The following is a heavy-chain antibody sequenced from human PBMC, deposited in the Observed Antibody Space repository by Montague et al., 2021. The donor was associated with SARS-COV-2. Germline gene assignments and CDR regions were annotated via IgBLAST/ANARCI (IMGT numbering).Heavy chain of an antibody. CDR3: ARDRPAVDGSYCFGAFDT. V-gene: IGHV4-59*01. CDR1: GGSISSYY. Sequence: SETLSLTCTVSGGSISSYYWSWIRQPPGKGLEWIGYIYYSGSTNYNPSLKSRVTISVDTSKNQFSLKLSSVTAADTAVYHCARDRPAVDGSYCFGAFDTWGQGTMVTVSS. D-gene: IGHD1-26*01. CDR2: IYYSGST. J-gene: IGHJ3*02.